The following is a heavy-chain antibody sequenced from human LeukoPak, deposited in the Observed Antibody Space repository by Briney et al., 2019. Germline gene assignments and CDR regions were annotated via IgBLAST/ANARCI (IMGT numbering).Heavy chain of an antibody. CDR1: GFTFSSYS. V-gene: IGHV3-21*01. J-gene: IGHJ3*02. CDR3: ARRPYCGGDCYSLDAFDI. CDR2: ISSSSSYI. D-gene: IGHD2-21*02. Sequence: GGSLRLSCAASGFTFSSYSMNWVRQAPGKGLEWVSSISSSSSYIYYADSVKGRFTISRDNAKNSLYLQMNSLRAEDSAVYYCARRPYCGGDCYSLDAFDIWGQGTMVTVSS.